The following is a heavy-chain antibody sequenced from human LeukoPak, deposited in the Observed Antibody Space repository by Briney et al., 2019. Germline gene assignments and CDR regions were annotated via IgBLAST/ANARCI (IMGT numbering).Heavy chain of an antibody. D-gene: IGHD6-19*01. Sequence: GGSLRLSCAASGFTFRNYWMSWVRQAPGTGLEWVANIKQDGSDRNYVTSVRGRFAISRDNAESSLYLQMNSLRVEDTAVYYCVRNLAVAGTCFDSWGQGTLVTVSS. CDR2: IKQDGSDR. CDR1: GFTFRNYW. CDR3: VRNLAVAGTCFDS. J-gene: IGHJ4*02. V-gene: IGHV3-7*03.